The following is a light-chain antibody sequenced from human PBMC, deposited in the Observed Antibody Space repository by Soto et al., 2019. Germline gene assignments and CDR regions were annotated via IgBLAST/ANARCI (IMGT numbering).Light chain of an antibody. CDR2: GAS. Sequence: EVVMTQSPATLSVSPGDRATLSCRASQSIRTDLAWYQQKPGQAPRLLIYGASTRATGIPGRFSGSGFGTEFTLTISGLQPEDFAVYYCQQYNDWPPITFGQGTRLEIK. V-gene: IGKV3-15*01. J-gene: IGKJ5*01. CDR1: QSIRTD. CDR3: QQYNDWPPIT.